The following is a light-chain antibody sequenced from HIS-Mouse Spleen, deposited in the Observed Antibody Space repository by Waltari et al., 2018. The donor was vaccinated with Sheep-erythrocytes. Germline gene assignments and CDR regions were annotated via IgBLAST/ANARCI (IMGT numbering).Light chain of an antibody. CDR3: MQALQTPRT. J-gene: IGKJ1*01. Sequence: DIVMTQSPLSLPVTPGEPASIPCSSSQILLHSNVYNYLDWYLQKPGQSPQLLIYLGSNRASGVPDRFSGSGSGTDFTLKISRVEAEDVGVYYCMQALQTPRTFGQGTKVEIK. CDR1: QILLHSNVYNY. CDR2: LGS. V-gene: IGKV2-28*01.